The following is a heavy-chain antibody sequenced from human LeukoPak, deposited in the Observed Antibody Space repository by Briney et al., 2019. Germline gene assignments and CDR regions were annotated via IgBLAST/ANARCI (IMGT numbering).Heavy chain of an antibody. V-gene: IGHV3-11*01. J-gene: IGHJ4*01. D-gene: IGHD3-10*01. Sequence: GGSLRLSCTVSGFTFRDYYMSWVRQAPGKGLEWVAYISHDGDTIYYGDSVEGRFTVSRDNTRNSLYLHMNSLGPEDAAVYFCVRATPGTPAYWGHGTLVTVSS. CDR2: ISHDGDTI. CDR1: GFTFRDYY. CDR3: VRATPGTPAY.